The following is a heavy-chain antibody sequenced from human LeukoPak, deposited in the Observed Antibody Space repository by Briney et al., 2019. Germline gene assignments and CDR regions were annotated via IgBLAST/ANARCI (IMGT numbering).Heavy chain of an antibody. D-gene: IGHD3-3*01. Sequence: SGPTLVKPTQTLTLTCTFSGFSLSTSGVGVGWIRQPPGKALEWLALIYWDDDKRYSPSLQSRLTITKDTSKNQVVPTMTNMDPVDTATYYCAHGTDYDFWSGSSGGFDYWGQGTLVTVSS. CDR1: GFSLSTSGVG. CDR2: IYWDDDK. CDR3: AHGTDYDFWSGSSGGFDY. J-gene: IGHJ4*02. V-gene: IGHV2-5*02.